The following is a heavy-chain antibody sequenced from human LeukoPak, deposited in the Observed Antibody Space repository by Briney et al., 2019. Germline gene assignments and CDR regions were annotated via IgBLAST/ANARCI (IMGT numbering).Heavy chain of an antibody. CDR3: ARDLQLLFGYCSGGSCYR. D-gene: IGHD2-15*01. CDR1: GFTFSDYY. CDR2: ISSSGSTI. Sequence: GGSLRLSCAASGFTFSDYYMSWIRQAPGKGLEWVSYISSSGSTIYYADSVKGRFTISRDNAKNSLYLQMNSLRAEDTAVYYCARDLQLLFGYCSGGSCYRGGQGTLVTVSS. V-gene: IGHV3-11*01. J-gene: IGHJ4*02.